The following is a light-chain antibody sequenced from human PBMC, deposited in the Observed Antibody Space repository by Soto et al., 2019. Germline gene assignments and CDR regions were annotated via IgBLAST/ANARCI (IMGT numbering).Light chain of an antibody. V-gene: IGKV3-15*01. CDR2: GAS. CDR1: QSVSSN. Sequence: EIVMTQSPANLSVSPGERATLSCRASQSVSSNFAWYQQKPGQAPRLLIYGASTRATGIPARFSGSGSGTEFTLTISSLQSEDFAVYYCQQYNNWPPVTFGPGTKVDIK. J-gene: IGKJ3*01. CDR3: QQYNNWPPVT.